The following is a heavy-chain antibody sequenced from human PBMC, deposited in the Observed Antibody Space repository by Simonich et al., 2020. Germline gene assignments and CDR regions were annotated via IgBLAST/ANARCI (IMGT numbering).Heavy chain of an antibody. J-gene: IGHJ3*02. V-gene: IGHV3-23*01. Sequence: GGGMVQPGGSLRLSCAASGFTFSSYAMSWVRQAPGKGLEWGSAISGSGGSTYYADSVKGRFTISRDNSKNTLYLQMNSLRAADTAVYYCAKDLGERITMIVVVIDAFDIWGQGTMVTVSS. D-gene: IGHD3-22*01. CDR3: AKDLGERITMIVVVIDAFDI. CDR1: GFTFSSYA. CDR2: ISGSGGST.